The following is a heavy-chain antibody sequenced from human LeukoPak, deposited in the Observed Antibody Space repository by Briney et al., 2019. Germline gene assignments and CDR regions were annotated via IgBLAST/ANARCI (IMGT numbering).Heavy chain of an antibody. J-gene: IGHJ3*02. CDR2: IYYSGST. Sequence: SDTLSLTCTVSGGSISSYYWSWIRQPPGKGLEWIGYIYYSGSTSYNPSLKSRVTISVDTSKKQSSLKLSSVTAADTAFYYCARYIVSYPHDAFDIWGQGTMVTVSS. D-gene: IGHD1-26*01. CDR3: ARYIVSYPHDAFDI. CDR1: GGSISSYY. V-gene: IGHV4-59*01.